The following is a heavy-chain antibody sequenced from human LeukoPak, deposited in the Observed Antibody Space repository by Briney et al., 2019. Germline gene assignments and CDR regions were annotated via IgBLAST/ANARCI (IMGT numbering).Heavy chain of an antibody. D-gene: IGHD3-3*01. CDR2: INPSGGGT. CDR1: GYTFTSYY. Sequence: RASVKVSCKASGYTFTSYYMHWVRQAPGQGLEWMGIINPSGGGTNYAQKFQGRVTMTRDTSISTAYMELSRLRSDDTAVYYCARDLSITIFGVVIQEDYWGQGTLVTVSS. CDR3: ARDLSITIFGVVIQEDY. V-gene: IGHV1-2*02. J-gene: IGHJ4*02.